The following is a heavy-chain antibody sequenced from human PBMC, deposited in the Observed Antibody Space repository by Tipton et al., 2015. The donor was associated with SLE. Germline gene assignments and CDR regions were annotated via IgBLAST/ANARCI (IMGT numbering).Heavy chain of an antibody. Sequence: TLSLTCTVSGGSISSGSYYWSWIRQPAGKGLEWIGRIPASGSTEYNPSLKSRVSISLDTSKNQFSLRLSSVTAADTAVYYCARGGGRLSYWGQGTLVTVSS. CDR2: IPASGST. V-gene: IGHV4-61*02. CDR1: GGSISSGSYY. J-gene: IGHJ4*02. D-gene: IGHD3-16*01. CDR3: ARGGGRLSY.